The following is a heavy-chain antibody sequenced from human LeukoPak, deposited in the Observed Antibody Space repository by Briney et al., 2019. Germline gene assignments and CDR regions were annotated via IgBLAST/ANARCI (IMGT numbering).Heavy chain of an antibody. CDR3: ARSFRDFWSGYPAPFDY. Sequence: QPGGSLRLSCAASGFTVSSNYMSWVRQAPGKGLEWVSVIYSGGSTYYADSVKGRFTISRDNSKNTLYLQMNSLRAEDTAVYYCARSFRDFWSGYPAPFDYWGQGTLATVSS. CDR1: GFTVSSNY. D-gene: IGHD3-3*01. V-gene: IGHV3-53*01. J-gene: IGHJ4*02. CDR2: IYSGGST.